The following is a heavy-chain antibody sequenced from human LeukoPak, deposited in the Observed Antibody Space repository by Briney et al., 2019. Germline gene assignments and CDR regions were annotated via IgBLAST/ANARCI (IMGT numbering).Heavy chain of an antibody. V-gene: IGHV3-11*06. Sequence: GGSLRLSCAASGFTFSDYYMSWIRQAPGKGLEWVSYISSSSSYTNYADSVKGRFTISRDNTNNSLYLQMNSLRIEDTAVYFCARVLCEGADLRFMEWLLSGYYFDSWGQGTLVTVSS. D-gene: IGHD3-3*01. CDR2: ISSSSSYT. J-gene: IGHJ4*02. CDR3: ARVLCEGADLRFMEWLLSGYYFDS. CDR1: GFTFSDYY.